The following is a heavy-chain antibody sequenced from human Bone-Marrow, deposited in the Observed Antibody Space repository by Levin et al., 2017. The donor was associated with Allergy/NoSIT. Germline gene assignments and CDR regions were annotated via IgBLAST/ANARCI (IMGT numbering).Heavy chain of an antibody. Sequence: SCAASGFTFSNFAMSWVRQAPGKGLEWISTISGGARDIYYADSVQGRFTISRDNSNNTVYLQMNTLRAEDTATYYCAQGKTSVAVVGFTWGQGTPVTVSP. CDR2: ISGGARDI. CDR3: AQGKTSVAVVGFT. J-gene: IGHJ5*02. D-gene: IGHD6-19*01. V-gene: IGHV3-23*01. CDR1: GFTFSNFA.